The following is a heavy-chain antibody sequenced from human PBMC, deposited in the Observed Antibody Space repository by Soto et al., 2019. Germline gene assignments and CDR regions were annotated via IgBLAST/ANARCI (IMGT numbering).Heavy chain of an antibody. J-gene: IGHJ4*02. Sequence: EVHLVEAGGGLVKPGESLTLSCAASGFTFGSFTLNWVRQAPGQGLEWVSSISSSSAYIYYAESVKGRFTISRDNARSTLYLQMNSLRRDDTAVYFCARDGLTFGGDWGQGTLVAVSS. D-gene: IGHD3-16*01. CDR2: ISSSSAYI. CDR3: ARDGLTFGGD. CDR1: GFTFGSFT. V-gene: IGHV3-21*06.